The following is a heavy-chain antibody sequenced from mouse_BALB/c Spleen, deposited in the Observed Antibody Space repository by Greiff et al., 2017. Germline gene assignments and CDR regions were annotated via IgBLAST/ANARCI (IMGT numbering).Heavy chain of an antibody. J-gene: IGHJ3*01. D-gene: IGHD1-3*01. V-gene: IGHV1-7*01. Sequence: QVQLQQSGAELAKPGASVKMSCKASGYTFTSYWMHWVKQRPGQGLEWIGYINPSTGYTEYNQKFKDKATLTADKSSSTAYMQLSSLTSEDSAVYYCARYEWAYWGQGTLVTVSA. CDR2: INPSTGYT. CDR1: GYTFTSYW. CDR3: ARYEWAY.